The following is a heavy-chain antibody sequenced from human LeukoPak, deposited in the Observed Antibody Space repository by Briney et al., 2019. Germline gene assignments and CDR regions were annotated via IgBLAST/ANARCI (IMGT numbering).Heavy chain of an antibody. CDR1: GGSISPYF. CDR3: ARRQLYFDH. V-gene: IGHV4-4*09. CDR2: IYTDGST. J-gene: IGHJ4*02. Sequence: ETLSLTCTVSGGSISPYFWSWIRQPPGKGPEWIRYIYTDGSTKYNPSLKSRVTISLDTSKNQFSLKLSSVTAADTAVYYCARRQLYFDHWGQGTLVTVSS. D-gene: IGHD1-1*01.